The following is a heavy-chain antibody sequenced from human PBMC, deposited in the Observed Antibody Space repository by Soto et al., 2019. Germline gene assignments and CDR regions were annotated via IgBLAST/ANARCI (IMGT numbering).Heavy chain of an antibody. CDR2: ISHDGSDK. CDR3: AKRRNVLRFLEWSSGMEV. Sequence: QVHLVESGGGVVQPGRSLRLSCAASGFTFSSYGMHWVRQAPSKGLEWVAFISHDGSDKYYADSVKGRLTISRDNSKNTLYVQMNSLRAEDTAVYYCAKRRNVLRFLEWSSGMEVWGQGTTVSVSS. D-gene: IGHD3-3*01. V-gene: IGHV3-30*18. CDR1: GFTFSSYG. J-gene: IGHJ6*02.